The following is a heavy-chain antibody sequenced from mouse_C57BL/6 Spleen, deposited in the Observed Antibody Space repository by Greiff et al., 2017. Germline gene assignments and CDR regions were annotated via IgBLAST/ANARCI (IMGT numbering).Heavy chain of an antibody. V-gene: IGHV14-4*01. CDR1: GFNIKDDY. D-gene: IGHD2-5*01. J-gene: IGHJ4*01. CDR3: TTSYYSNYGDAMDY. Sequence: EVKLQESGAELVRPGASVKLSCTASGFNIKDDYMHWVKQRPEQGLEWIGWIDPENGDTEYASKFQGKATITADTSSNTAYLQLSSLTSEDTAVYYCTTSYYSNYGDAMDYWGQGTSVTVSS. CDR2: IDPENGDT.